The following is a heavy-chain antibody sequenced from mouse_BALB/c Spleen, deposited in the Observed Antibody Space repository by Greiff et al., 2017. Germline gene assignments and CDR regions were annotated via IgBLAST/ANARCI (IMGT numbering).Heavy chain of an antibody. CDR1: GFTFSSYA. V-gene: IGHV5-9-4*01. J-gene: IGHJ2*01. CDR2: ISSGGSYT. CDR3: AREGGKYYFDY. Sequence: EVKLMESGGGLVKPGGSLKLSCAASGFTFSSYAMSWVRQSPEKRLEWVAEISSGGSYTYYPDTVTGRFTISRDNAKNTLYLEMSSLRSEDTAMYYCAREGGKYYFDYWGQGTTLTVSS.